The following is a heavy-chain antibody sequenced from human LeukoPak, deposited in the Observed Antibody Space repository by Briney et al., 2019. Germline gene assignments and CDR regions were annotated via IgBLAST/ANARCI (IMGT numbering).Heavy chain of an antibody. V-gene: IGHV4-30-4*08. CDR1: GGSISSGDYY. CDR3: ARYDSGSYLGLYYFDY. J-gene: IGHJ4*02. D-gene: IGHD1-26*01. CDR2: IYYSGST. Sequence: KPSETLSLTCTVSGGSISSGDYYWSCIRQPPGKGLEWIGYIYYSGSTYYNPSLKSRVTISVDTSKNQFSLKLSSVTAADTAVYYCARYDSGSYLGLYYFDYWGQGTLVTVSS.